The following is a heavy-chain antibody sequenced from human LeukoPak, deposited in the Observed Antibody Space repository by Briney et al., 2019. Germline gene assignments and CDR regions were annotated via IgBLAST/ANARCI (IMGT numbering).Heavy chain of an antibody. J-gene: IGHJ4*02. CDR2: INSDGGSS. CDR3: AICFSGCDY. D-gene: IGHD2-21*01. Sequence: GGSLRLSCVISGLPFNSFWMHWVRQAPGEGLVWVSRINSDGGSSAYADSVEGRFTISRNDAKNVLYLHMNSLRADDTAVYYCAICFSGCDYWGQGTLVTVSS. V-gene: IGHV3-74*01. CDR1: GLPFNSFW.